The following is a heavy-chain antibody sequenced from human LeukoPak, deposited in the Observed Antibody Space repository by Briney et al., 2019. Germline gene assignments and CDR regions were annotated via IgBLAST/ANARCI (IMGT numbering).Heavy chain of an antibody. CDR2: INPNSGGT. V-gene: IGHV1-2*02. D-gene: IGHD3-10*01. Sequence: GASVKVSCKASGYTFNGYYMHWVRQAPGQGLEWMGWINPNSGGTNYAQKFQGRVTMTRDTSISTAYMELSRLRSDDTAVYYCASMSPPRPYRLLWFGELPPDFDYWGQGTLVTVSS. CDR3: ASMSPPRPYRLLWFGELPPDFDY. CDR1: GYTFNGYY. J-gene: IGHJ4*02.